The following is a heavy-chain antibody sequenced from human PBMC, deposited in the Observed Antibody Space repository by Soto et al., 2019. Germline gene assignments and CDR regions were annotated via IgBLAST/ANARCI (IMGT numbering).Heavy chain of an antibody. D-gene: IGHD6-13*01. CDR1: GGSISSSSYY. J-gene: IGHJ5*02. CDR3: ARLYRAAAANWFDP. V-gene: IGHV4-39*01. CDR2: IYYSGST. Sequence: QLQLQESGPGLVKPSETLSLTCTVSGGSISSSSYYWGWIRQPPGKGLEWIGSIYYSGSTYYNPSLKSRVTISVDTSKNQFSLKLSSVTAADTAVYYCARLYRAAAANWFDPWGQGTLVTVSS.